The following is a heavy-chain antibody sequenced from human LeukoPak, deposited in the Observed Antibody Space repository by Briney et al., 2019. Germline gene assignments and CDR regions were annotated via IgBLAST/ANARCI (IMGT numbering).Heavy chain of an antibody. CDR3: ARGTVTENYYYYYGMDV. V-gene: IGHV4-30-2*01. J-gene: IGHJ6*02. CDR2: IYHSGST. Sequence: SQTLSLTCAVSGGSISSGGYSWSWIRQPPGKGLEWIGYIYHSGSTYYNPSLKSRVTISVDRSKNQFSLKLSSVTAADTAMYYCARGTVTENYYYYYGMDVWGQGTTVTVSS. D-gene: IGHD4-17*01. CDR1: GGSISSGGYS.